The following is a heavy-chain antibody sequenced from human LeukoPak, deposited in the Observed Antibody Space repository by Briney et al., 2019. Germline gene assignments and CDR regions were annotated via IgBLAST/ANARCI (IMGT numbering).Heavy chain of an antibody. Sequence: PGRSLRLSCAASGFTFDDYAMNWVRQAPGKGLEWVSGLNWSGDSTGYADSVKGRFSISRDNAKNSLYLQMTSLRAEDTALYYCARGYSGYDYGYYFDYWGQGTLVTVSS. V-gene: IGHV3-20*04. J-gene: IGHJ4*02. CDR1: GFTFDDYA. D-gene: IGHD5-12*01. CDR2: LNWSGDST. CDR3: ARGYSGYDYGYYFDY.